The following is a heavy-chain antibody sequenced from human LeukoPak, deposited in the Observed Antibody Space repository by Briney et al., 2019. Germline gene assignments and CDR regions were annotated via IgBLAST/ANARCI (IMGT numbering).Heavy chain of an antibody. V-gene: IGHV3-15*01. CDR1: GFTFSNAW. CDR3: TTGPYDYGSGTYYH. D-gene: IGHD3-10*01. CDR2: IKSKTDGGTT. Sequence: GGSLRRSCAASGFTFSNAWMSCVRQAPGKGLEWVGRIKSKTDGGTTDYAAPVKGRFTISRDDSKNTLYVQMNSLKTEDTAVYYCTTGPYDYGSGTYYHRGQGTLVTVSS. J-gene: IGHJ4*02.